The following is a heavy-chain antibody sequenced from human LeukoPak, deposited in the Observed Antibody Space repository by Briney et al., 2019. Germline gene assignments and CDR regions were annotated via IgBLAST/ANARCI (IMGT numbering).Heavy chain of an antibody. D-gene: IGHD6-19*01. CDR3: ARDGYSSGWYGEY. CDR2: ISSSSSTI. J-gene: IGHJ4*02. CDR1: GFTFSSYS. V-gene: IGHV3-48*01. Sequence: GGSLRLSCAASGFTFSSYSMNWVRQAPGKGLEWVSYISSSSSTIYYADPVKGRFTISRDNAKNSLYLQMNSLRAEDTAVYYCARDGYSSGWYGEYWGQGTLVTVPS.